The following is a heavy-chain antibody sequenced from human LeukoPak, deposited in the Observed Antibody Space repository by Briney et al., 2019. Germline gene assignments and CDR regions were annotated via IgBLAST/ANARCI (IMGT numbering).Heavy chain of an antibody. CDR3: VFIPGRTDAFDI. J-gene: IGHJ3*02. D-gene: IGHD2-15*01. CDR1: GYTFTGYY. CDR2: INPKSGGT. Sequence: ASVKISCKASGYTFTGYYMHWVRQAPGQGLEWMGRINPKSGGTNYAQKFQGRVTMTRDTSISTAYIELSRLRSDATAVYYCVFIPGRTDAFDIWGQGTMVTVSS. V-gene: IGHV1-2*06.